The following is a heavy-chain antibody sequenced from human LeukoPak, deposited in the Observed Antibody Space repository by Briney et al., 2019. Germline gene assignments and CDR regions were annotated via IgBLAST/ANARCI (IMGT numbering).Heavy chain of an antibody. CDR3: ARRNGWFGELPNWFDP. Sequence: ASVKVSCKASGYTFTSYYMHWVRQAPGQGLEWMGIINPSGGSTRYAQKFQGRVTMTRDTSTSTVYMELSSLRSEDTAVYYCARRNGWFGELPNWFDPWGQRTLVTVSS. CDR1: GYTFTSYY. J-gene: IGHJ5*02. V-gene: IGHV1-46*01. CDR2: INPSGGST. D-gene: IGHD3-10*01.